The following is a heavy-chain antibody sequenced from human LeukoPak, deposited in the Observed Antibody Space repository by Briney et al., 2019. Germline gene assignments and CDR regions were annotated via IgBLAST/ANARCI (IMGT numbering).Heavy chain of an antibody. CDR3: ARGFSYAGFDY. CDR1: GVTVSSNY. CDR2: IYSGGST. J-gene: IGHJ4*02. D-gene: IGHD2-2*01. V-gene: IGHV3-53*01. Sequence: PGGSLRLSCAASGVTVSSNYMSWVRQAPGKGLEWVSVIYSGGSTYYADSVKGRFTISRDNSKNTLYLQMNSLRAEDTAVYYCARGFSYAGFDYWGQGTLVTVSS.